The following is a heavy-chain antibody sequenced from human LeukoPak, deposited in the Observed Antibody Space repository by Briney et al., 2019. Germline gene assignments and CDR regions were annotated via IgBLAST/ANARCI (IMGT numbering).Heavy chain of an antibody. Sequence: SETLSLTCTVSGGSISTSSYYWRWIRQPPGKGLEWIGSIYYSGSTYYNPSLKSRVTISVHTSKNQFSLRLSSVTAADTAVYHCARRSSDSHNYFDYWGQGTLVTVSS. J-gene: IGHJ4*02. CDR1: GGSISTSSYY. CDR2: IYYSGST. D-gene: IGHD2-21*02. CDR3: ARRSSDSHNYFDY. V-gene: IGHV4-39*01.